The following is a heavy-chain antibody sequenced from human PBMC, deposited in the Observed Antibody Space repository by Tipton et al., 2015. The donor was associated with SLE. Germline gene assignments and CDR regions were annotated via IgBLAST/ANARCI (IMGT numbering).Heavy chain of an antibody. V-gene: IGHV4-59*01. Sequence: GLVKPSETLSLTCSVSGASISGYYWSWIRQPAGKGLEWIGYIYYSGSTNYNPSLKSRITISLDTSKNQFSLKLASVTAADTAIYYCVRRGPTDAFDVWGQGTMVTVSS. CDR1: GASISGYY. CDR2: IYYSGST. J-gene: IGHJ3*01. D-gene: IGHD3-16*01. CDR3: VRRGPTDAFDV.